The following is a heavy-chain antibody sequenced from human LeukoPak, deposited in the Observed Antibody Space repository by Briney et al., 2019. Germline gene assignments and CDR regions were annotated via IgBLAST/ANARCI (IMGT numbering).Heavy chain of an antibody. CDR3: ARLPQLLWFGELSRFDY. J-gene: IGHJ4*02. CDR1: GGSISSNSYY. D-gene: IGHD3-10*01. V-gene: IGHV4-39*01. Sequence: SETLSLTCAVSGGSISSNSYYWGWIRQPPGKGLEWIGSIYYSGSTYYNPSLKSRVTISVDTSKNQFSLKLSSVTAADTAVYYCARLPQLLWFGELSRFDYWGQGTLVTVSS. CDR2: IYYSGST.